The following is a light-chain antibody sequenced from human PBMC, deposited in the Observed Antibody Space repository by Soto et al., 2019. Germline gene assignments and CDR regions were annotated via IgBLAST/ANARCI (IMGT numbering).Light chain of an antibody. CDR2: EVT. CDR1: IRDVGNYNR. CDR3: SSYTTNNTVV. Sequence: QSALTQPPSVSGSPGQSVTISCTRTIRDVGNYNRVSWYQQPPGTAPKLMIYEVTNRPSGVPYRFSGSKSGKSASLTISGLQAEDEADYYCSSYTTNNTVVFGGGTKLTVL. J-gene: IGLJ3*02. V-gene: IGLV2-18*02.